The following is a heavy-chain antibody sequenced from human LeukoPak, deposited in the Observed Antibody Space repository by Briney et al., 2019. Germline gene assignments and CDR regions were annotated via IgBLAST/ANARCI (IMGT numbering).Heavy chain of an antibody. D-gene: IGHD3-3*01. Sequence: GASVKVSCKASGYTFTSYAMHWVRQAPGQRLEWMGWINAGNGNTKYTQEFQGRVTITRDTSASTAYMELSSLRSEDMAVYYCARAPRAIAWSDRLDVWGKGTTVTVSS. CDR3: ARAPRAIAWSDRLDV. CDR2: INAGNGNT. J-gene: IGHJ6*04. CDR1: GYTFTSYA. V-gene: IGHV1-3*03.